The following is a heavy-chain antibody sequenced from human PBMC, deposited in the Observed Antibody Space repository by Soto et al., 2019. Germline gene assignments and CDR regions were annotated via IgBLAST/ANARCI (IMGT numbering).Heavy chain of an antibody. J-gene: IGHJ4*02. CDR3: ARENSGIYSYSFDY. Sequence: GGSLRRSCAASGFSFSYHWMSWVRQDPGKGLEWVANIKQDESEKFYVDSVKGRFTISRDNAKNSLYLQMSSLRGEDTAVYYCARENSGIYSYSFDYWGQGALVTVSS. CDR1: GFSFSYHW. V-gene: IGHV3-7*01. D-gene: IGHD1-26*01. CDR2: IKQDESEK.